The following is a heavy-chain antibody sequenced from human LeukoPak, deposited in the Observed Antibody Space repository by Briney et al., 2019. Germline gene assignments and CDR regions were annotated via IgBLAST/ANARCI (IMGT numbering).Heavy chain of an antibody. V-gene: IGHV3-48*03. CDR3: ARWKDNWNAIDAFDI. CDR2: ISGSGTII. D-gene: IGHD1-20*01. J-gene: IGHJ3*02. CDR1: GFTFSSYE. Sequence: PGGSLRLSCTVSGFTFSSYEMNWVRQAPGKGLEWLSYISGSGTIIYYADSVKGRFTISRDNAKNSLNLQMNSLRAEDTAVYYCARWKDNWNAIDAFDIWGQGTMVTVSS.